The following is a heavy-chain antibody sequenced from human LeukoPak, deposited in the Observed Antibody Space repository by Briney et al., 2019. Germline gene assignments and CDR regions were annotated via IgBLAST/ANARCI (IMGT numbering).Heavy chain of an antibody. D-gene: IGHD4-11*01. CDR1: GESFSGYY. CDR3: ARDVTTPSPVDY. V-gene: IGHV4-34*01. J-gene: IGHJ4*02. Sequence: PSETLSLTCAVYGESFSGYYWCWIRQPPGKGLEWIGEINHSGSTNYNPSLKSRVTISVDTSKNQFSLKLSSVTAADTAVYYCARDVTTPSPVDYWGQGTLVTVSS. CDR2: INHSGST.